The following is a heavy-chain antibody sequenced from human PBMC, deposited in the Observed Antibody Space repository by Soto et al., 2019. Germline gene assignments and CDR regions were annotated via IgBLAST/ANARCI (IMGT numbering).Heavy chain of an antibody. CDR1: GYTFTGYY. CDR2: INPNSGGT. CDR3: ARGPRDIVVVVAATGNAFDI. J-gene: IGHJ3*02. Sequence: GAPVKVSCKASGYTFTGYYMHWVRQAPGQGLEWMGWINPNSGGTNYAQKFQGWVTMTRDTSISTAYMELSRLRSDDTAVYYCARGPRDIVVVVAATGNAFDIWGQGTMVTVSS. V-gene: IGHV1-2*04. D-gene: IGHD2-15*01.